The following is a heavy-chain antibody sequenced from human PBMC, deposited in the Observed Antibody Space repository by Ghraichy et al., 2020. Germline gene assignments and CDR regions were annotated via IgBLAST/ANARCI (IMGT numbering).Heavy chain of an antibody. D-gene: IGHD2-2*01. Sequence: SETLSLTCAVYGGSFSGYYWSWIRQPPGKGLEWIGEINHSGSTNYNPSLKSRVTISVDTSKNQFSLKLSSVTAADTAVYYCARGQVGRREDIVVVPAPSRLDPWGQGTLVTVSS. J-gene: IGHJ5*02. V-gene: IGHV4-34*01. CDR2: INHSGST. CDR3: ARGQVGRREDIVVVPAPSRLDP. CDR1: GGSFSGYY.